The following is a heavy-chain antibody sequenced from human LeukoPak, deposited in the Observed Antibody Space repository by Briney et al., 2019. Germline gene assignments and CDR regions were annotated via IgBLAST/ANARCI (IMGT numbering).Heavy chain of an antibody. Sequence: SQTLSLTCAISGDSVSSNSAAWNWIRQSPSRGLEWLGRTYYRSKWYNDYAVSVKSRITINPDTSKNQFSLQLNSVTPEDTAVYYCARAAYSSSWSIYYFDYWGQGTLVTVSS. V-gene: IGHV6-1*01. J-gene: IGHJ4*02. D-gene: IGHD6-13*01. CDR1: GDSVSSNSAA. CDR2: TYYRSKWYN. CDR3: ARAAYSSSWSIYYFDY.